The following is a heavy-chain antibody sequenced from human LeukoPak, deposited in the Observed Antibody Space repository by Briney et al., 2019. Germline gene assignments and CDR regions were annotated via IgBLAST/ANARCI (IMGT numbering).Heavy chain of an antibody. CDR1: VDSVSSNRVT. V-gene: IGHV6-1*01. CDR3: ARRLTQYDCFDP. J-gene: IGHJ5*02. D-gene: IGHD2-2*01. Sequence: SQILSLTCAISVDSVSSNRVTWNWIRQSPSRGLEWLGRTYYRSTWYNDYAVSVRGRITVNPDTSKNQFSLHLNSVTPEDTAVYYCARRLTQYDCFDPWGQGILVTVSS. CDR2: TYYRSTWYN.